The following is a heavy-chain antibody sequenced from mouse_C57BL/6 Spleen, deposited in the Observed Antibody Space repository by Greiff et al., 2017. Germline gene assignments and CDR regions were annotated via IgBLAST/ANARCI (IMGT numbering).Heavy chain of an antibody. CDR3: AMNWDGGAMDY. CDR1: GYTFTSYW. D-gene: IGHD4-1*01. CDR2: IHPNSGST. J-gene: IGHJ4*01. Sequence: QVQLQQPGAELVKPGASVKLSCKASGYTFTSYWMHWVKQRPGQGLEWIGMIHPNSGSTNYNEKFKSKATLTVDKSSSTAYMQLSSLTSEDSAVYYCAMNWDGGAMDYWGQGTSVTVSS. V-gene: IGHV1-64*01.